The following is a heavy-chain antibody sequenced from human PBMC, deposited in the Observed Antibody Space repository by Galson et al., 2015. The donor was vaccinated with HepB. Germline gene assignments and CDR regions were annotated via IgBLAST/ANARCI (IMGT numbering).Heavy chain of an antibody. CDR2: INPNSGGT. Sequence: SVKVSCKASGYTFTGYHMHWVRQAPGQGLEWMGWINPNSGGTNYAQKFQGWVTMTRDTSISTAYMELSRLRSDDTAVYYCARERTIMVRGPVRYGMDVWGQGTTVTVSS. CDR3: ARERTIMVRGPVRYGMDV. D-gene: IGHD3-10*01. V-gene: IGHV1-2*04. CDR1: GYTFTGYH. J-gene: IGHJ6*02.